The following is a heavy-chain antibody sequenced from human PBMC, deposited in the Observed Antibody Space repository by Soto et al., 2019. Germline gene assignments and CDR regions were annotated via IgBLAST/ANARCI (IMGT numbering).Heavy chain of an antibody. CDR1: GFTFSSYA. CDR3: ARGGAGYFDY. Sequence: QVQLVESGGGVVQPGRSLRLSCAASGFTFSSYAMHWVRQAQGKGLEWVAVISYDGSNKYYADSVKGRFTISRDNSKNTLYLQMNSLRAEDTAVYYCARGGAGYFDYWGQGTLVTVSS. J-gene: IGHJ4*02. CDR2: ISYDGSNK. D-gene: IGHD1-26*01. V-gene: IGHV3-30-3*01.